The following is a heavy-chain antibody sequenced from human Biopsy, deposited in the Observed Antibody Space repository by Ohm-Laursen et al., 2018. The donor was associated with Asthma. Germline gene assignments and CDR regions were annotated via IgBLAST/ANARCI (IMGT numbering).Heavy chain of an antibody. CDR1: GYNFISFA. CDR3: AREMRAGRGNAFDI. V-gene: IGHV1-3*04. Sequence: GASVKVSCKTSGYNFISFAIHWVRQAPGQRLEWMGWVNTGNGDTKYSQKFQGRVTITRDTSASTAYMELRSLRSEDTAVYYCAREMRAGRGNAFDIWGQGTMVTVSS. CDR2: VNTGNGDT. D-gene: IGHD6-19*01. J-gene: IGHJ3*02.